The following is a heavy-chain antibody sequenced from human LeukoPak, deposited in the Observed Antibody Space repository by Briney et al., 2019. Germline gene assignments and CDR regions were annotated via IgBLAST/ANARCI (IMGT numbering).Heavy chain of an antibody. J-gene: IGHJ5*02. Sequence: ASVKVSCEVPGYTLTELSMHWVRQAPGKGREWMGGFDPEDGETIYAQKFQGRVTMTEDTSTDTAYMELSSLRSEDTAVYYCATYVITMVRVYWFDPWGQGTLVTVSS. CDR1: GYTLTELS. CDR3: ATYVITMVRVYWFDP. CDR2: FDPEDGET. D-gene: IGHD3-10*01. V-gene: IGHV1-24*01.